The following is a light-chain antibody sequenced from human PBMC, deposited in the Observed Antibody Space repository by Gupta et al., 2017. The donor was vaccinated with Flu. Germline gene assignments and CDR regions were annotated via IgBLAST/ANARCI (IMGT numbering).Light chain of an antibody. CDR1: SRDIGSYHY. Sequence: QSALTQPASVSGSPGQSITISCTGTSRDIGSYHYVSWYQQHPGPAPKLVMYGVTNRPSGVSKRFSDSKSAATASLAISGLQAEDEADYYCNSCISSRTLVFGGGTKLTVL. CDR3: NSCISSRTLV. CDR2: GVT. V-gene: IGLV2-14*01. J-gene: IGLJ2*01.